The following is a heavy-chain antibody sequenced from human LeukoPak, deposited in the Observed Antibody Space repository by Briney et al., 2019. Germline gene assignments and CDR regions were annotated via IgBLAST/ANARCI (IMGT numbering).Heavy chain of an antibody. CDR3: ARTLTLPNWFDP. D-gene: IGHD2-21*02. V-gene: IGHV1-46*01. J-gene: IGHJ5*02. Sequence: GAAVKVSCKASGYTFTSYYLHWGRQAPRQGLEWMGIIYPSGGSTSYAQKFQGRVTMTRDTSTSTVYMELSSLRSEDTAVYYCARTLTLPNWFDPWGQGTLVTVSS. CDR2: IYPSGGST. CDR1: GYTFTSYY.